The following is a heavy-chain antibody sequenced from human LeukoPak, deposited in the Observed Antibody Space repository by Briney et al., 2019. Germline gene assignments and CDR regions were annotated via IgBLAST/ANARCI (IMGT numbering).Heavy chain of an antibody. CDR3: AKDSLPSYGGYFDY. CDR2: MSGSGGNT. V-gene: IGHV3-23*01. D-gene: IGHD3-16*01. Sequence: GRSLRLSCAASGFTLSSYAVSWVRQAPGKGLEWVSGMSGSGGNTYYADSVKGRFTISRDISKNTLYLQMNSLRAEDTALYYCAKDSLPSYGGYFDYWGQGTLVTVSS. J-gene: IGHJ4*02. CDR1: GFTLSSYA.